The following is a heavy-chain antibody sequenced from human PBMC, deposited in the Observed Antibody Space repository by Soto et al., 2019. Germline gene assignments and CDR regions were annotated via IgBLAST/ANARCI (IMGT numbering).Heavy chain of an antibody. CDR2: MNPDGSAI. CDR1: GFTFSSSW. CDR3: VTGWSES. J-gene: IGHJ1*01. Sequence: EVQLVESGGGLVQPGGSLRLSCVVSGFTFSSSWMHWVRQGPGKGLVWVSRMNPDGSAINYADSVKGRFTTSRDNAKNILYLKMNSRRAGDRALYYCVTGWSESGGQGTLVTVS. V-gene: IGHV3-74*01. D-gene: IGHD2-15*01.